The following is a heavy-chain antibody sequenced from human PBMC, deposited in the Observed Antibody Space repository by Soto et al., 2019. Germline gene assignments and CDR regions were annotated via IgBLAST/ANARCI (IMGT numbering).Heavy chain of an antibody. CDR1: GFTFSSYG. CDR3: ARVGSSSWYFPAYFDY. CDR2: IWYDGSNK. Sequence: GGSLRLSCAASGFTFSSYGMHWVRQAPGKGLEWVAVIWYDGSNKYYADSVKGRFTISRDNSKNTLYLQMNSLRAEDTAVYYCARVGSSSWYFPAYFDYWGQGTLVTVSS. J-gene: IGHJ4*02. V-gene: IGHV3-33*01. D-gene: IGHD6-13*01.